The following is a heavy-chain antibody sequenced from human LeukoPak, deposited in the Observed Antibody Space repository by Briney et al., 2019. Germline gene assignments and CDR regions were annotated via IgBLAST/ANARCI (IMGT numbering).Heavy chain of an antibody. CDR3: ARVSITPGWYFDL. J-gene: IGHJ2*01. D-gene: IGHD5-12*01. Sequence: PSETLSLTCTVSGYSISSGYYWGWIRQPPGKGLEWIGYIYYSGSTYYNPSLKSRVTISVDTSKNQFSLKLSSVTAADTAVYYCARVSITPGWYFDLWGRGTLVTVSS. V-gene: IGHV4-30-4*08. CDR2: IYYSGST. CDR1: GYSISSGYY.